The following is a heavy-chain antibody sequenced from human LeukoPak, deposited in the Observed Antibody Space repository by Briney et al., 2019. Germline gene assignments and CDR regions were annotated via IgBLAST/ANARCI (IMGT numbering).Heavy chain of an antibody. D-gene: IGHD4-17*01. CDR1: GFTFSDYY. J-gene: IGHJ4*02. CDR3: ARGRATVTTMVDY. Sequence: GGSLRLSCAASGFTFSDYYMSWIRQAPGKGLYWVSYISSSGSTIYYADSVKGRFTISRDNAKNSLYLQMNSLRAEDTAVYYCARGRATVTTMVDYWGQGTLVTVSS. V-gene: IGHV3-11*01. CDR2: ISSSGSTI.